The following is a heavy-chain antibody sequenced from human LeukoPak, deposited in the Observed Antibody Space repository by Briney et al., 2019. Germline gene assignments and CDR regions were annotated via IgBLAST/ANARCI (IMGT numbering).Heavy chain of an antibody. Sequence: GSSVKVSCKASGGTFSSYAISWVRQAPGQGPEWMGGIIPIFGTANYAQKFQGRVTITADESTSTAYMELSSLRSEDTAVYYCARPSGVRFLGGVDIWGQGTMVTVSS. V-gene: IGHV1-69*01. CDR1: GGTFSSYA. CDR2: IIPIFGTA. J-gene: IGHJ3*02. CDR3: ARPSGVRFLGGVDI. D-gene: IGHD3-3*01.